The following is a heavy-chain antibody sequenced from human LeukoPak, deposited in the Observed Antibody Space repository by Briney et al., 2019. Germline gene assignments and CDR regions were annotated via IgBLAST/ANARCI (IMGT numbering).Heavy chain of an antibody. CDR1: GGSFSGYY. CDR3: ARGRRWLQGDFDY. V-gene: IGHV4-34*01. D-gene: IGHD5-24*01. J-gene: IGHJ4*02. Sequence: SETLSLTCAVYGGSFSGYYWSWIRQPPGKGLEWIGEINHSGSTNYNPSLKSRVTISVDTSKNQFSLKLSSVTAVDTAVYYCARGRRWLQGDFDYWGQGTLVTVSS. CDR2: INHSGST.